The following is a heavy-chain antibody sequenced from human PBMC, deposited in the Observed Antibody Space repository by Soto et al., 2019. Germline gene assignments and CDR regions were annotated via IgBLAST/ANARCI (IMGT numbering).Heavy chain of an antibody. CDR3: ARTYRQDCSGGSCYCYCGMDV. D-gene: IGHD2-15*01. V-gene: IGHV1-2*04. CDR2: INPNSGGT. Sequence: QVQLVQSGAEVKKPGASVKVSCKASGYTFTGYYMHWVRQAPGQGLEWMGWINPNSGGTNYAQKFQGWVNKTRDTSIRAAYIQLSRLRHDDAAVYYCARTYRQDCSGGSCYCYCGMDVWGQGTTVTVSS. J-gene: IGHJ6*02. CDR1: GYTFTGYY.